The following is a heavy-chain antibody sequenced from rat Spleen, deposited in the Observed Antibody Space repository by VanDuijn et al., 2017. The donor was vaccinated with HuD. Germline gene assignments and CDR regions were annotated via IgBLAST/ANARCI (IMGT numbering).Heavy chain of an antibody. J-gene: IGHJ2*01. CDR3: ARGGNWEDYFDY. D-gene: IGHD5-1*01. CDR2: ISPSGGSA. CDR1: GFTFSNYD. Sequence: EVQLVESGGDLVQPGRSLKLSCAASGFTFSNYDMTWVRQAPTKGLEWVASISPSGGSAYYRDSVKGRFTISRDNAKSTLYLQMDSLRSEDTATYYCARGGNWEDYFDYWGQGVMVTVSS. V-gene: IGHV5-19*01.